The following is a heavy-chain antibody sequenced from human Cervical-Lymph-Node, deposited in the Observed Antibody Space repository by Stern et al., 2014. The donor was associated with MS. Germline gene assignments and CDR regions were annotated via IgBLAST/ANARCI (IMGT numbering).Heavy chain of an antibody. D-gene: IGHD2-8*01. CDR3: VRTYAFDPYAMDV. CDR2: SFSNDEK. Sequence: QVTLKESGPVLVKSTETLTLTCTVSGFSLSNTQMGVSWIRQPPVKALEWLAHSFSNDEKSYSTSLKTRLTIFKDTSKSLVVLTMTNMDPVDTGTYYCVRTYAFDPYAMDVWGQGTTVTVSS. J-gene: IGHJ6*02. V-gene: IGHV2-26*01. CDR1: GFSLSNTQMG.